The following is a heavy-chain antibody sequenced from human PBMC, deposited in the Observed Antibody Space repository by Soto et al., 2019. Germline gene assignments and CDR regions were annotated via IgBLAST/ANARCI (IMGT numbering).Heavy chain of an antibody. Sequence: VQLQQWGAGLLKPSETLSLTCAVYGGSFRGYCWSWIRQTPGERLEWVGDICHGGGANYNPSLKSRVPFSMDQSKNQFSLKLNSVIAADTAVYYCAGYSNSWSKYVKHWGRGSLVTVSS. CDR3: AGYSNSWSKYVKH. D-gene: IGHD6-13*01. J-gene: IGHJ1*01. CDR1: GGSFRGYC. V-gene: IGHV4-34*01. CDR2: ICHGGGA.